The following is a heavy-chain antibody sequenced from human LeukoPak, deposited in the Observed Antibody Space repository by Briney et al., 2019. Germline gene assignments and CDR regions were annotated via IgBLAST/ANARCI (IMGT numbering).Heavy chain of an antibody. V-gene: IGHV4-38-2*02. Sequence: KASETLSLTCTVSGYSISSGYYWGWIRQPPGKGLEWIASIYHSGSDYYSPSLKSRVTISLDTSKNQFSLKLSSVTAADTAVYYCARARIAVAGTPAFDIWGQGTMVTVSS. CDR2: IYHSGSD. D-gene: IGHD6-19*01. J-gene: IGHJ3*02. CDR3: ARARIAVAGTPAFDI. CDR1: GYSISSGYY.